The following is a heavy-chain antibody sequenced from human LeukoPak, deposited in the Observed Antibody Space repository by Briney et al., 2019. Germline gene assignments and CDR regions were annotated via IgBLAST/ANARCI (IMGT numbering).Heavy chain of an antibody. Sequence: HAGGSLRLSCAASGFTFSNYAVTWLRQAPGKGREGVSAVTGSGDTYYPDSVRGGFTISRDDSKGTLYLQMNSLRVEDTAVYYCAKSGHTTSSWFDPWGQGTLVIVSS. CDR1: GFTFSNYA. V-gene: IGHV3-23*01. CDR3: AKSGHTTSSWFDP. CDR2: VTGSGDT. D-gene: IGHD6-6*01. J-gene: IGHJ5*02.